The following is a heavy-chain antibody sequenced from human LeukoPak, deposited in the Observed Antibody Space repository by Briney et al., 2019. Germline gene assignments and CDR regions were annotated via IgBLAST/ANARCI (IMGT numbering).Heavy chain of an antibody. D-gene: IGHD3-16*01. CDR2: IYYSGST. J-gene: IGHJ3*02. CDR3: ARHSLGECAFDI. Sequence: SETLSLTCTVSGGSISSSSYYWGWIRQPPGKGLEWIGSIYYSGSTYYNPSLKSRVTISVDTSKNQFSLKLSSVTAADTAVYYCARHSLGECAFDICGQGTMVTVSS. CDR1: GGSISSSSYY. V-gene: IGHV4-39*01.